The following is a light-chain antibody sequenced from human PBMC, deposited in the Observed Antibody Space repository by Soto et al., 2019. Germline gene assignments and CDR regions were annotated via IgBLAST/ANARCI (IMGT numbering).Light chain of an antibody. CDR3: SSYTSSSTWV. V-gene: IGLV2-14*01. Sequence: HSVLTQPASVSGSPGQSITISCTGTSSDVGGYNYVSWYQQHPGKAHKLMIYEVSNRPSGVSNRFSGSKSGNTASLTISGLQAEDEADYYCSSYTSSSTWVFGGGTKLTVL. CDR1: SSDVGGYNY. CDR2: EVS. J-gene: IGLJ3*02.